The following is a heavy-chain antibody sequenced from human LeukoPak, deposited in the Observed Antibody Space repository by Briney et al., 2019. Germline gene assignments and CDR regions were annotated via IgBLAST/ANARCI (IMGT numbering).Heavy chain of an antibody. CDR3: ARNQRNLPFDY. V-gene: IGHV6-1*01. Sequence: QTLSLTCAISGDSVSSNSVVWNWIRQSPSRGLEWLGSTYYRSKWYKDYAVSVKSRITINPDTSKNQFSLQLNSVTPEDTAVYYCARNQRNLPFDYWGQGTLVTVSS. CDR2: TYYRSKWYK. J-gene: IGHJ4*02. CDR1: GDSVSSNSVV.